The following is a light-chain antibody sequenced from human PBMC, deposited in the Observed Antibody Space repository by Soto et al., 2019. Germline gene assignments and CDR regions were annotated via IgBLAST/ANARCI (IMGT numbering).Light chain of an antibody. Sequence: DIVMTQSPDSLAVSLGERATINCKSSQSVLYSSNNKNYLAWYQQKPGQPPKLLIYWASTRESGVPDRFSGSGSGTEFTLTISSLQSEDVAVYYCQQYNNWPPYTFGQGTKVDIK. J-gene: IGKJ2*01. CDR1: QSVLYSSNNKNY. CDR2: WAS. CDR3: QQYNNWPPYT. V-gene: IGKV4-1*01.